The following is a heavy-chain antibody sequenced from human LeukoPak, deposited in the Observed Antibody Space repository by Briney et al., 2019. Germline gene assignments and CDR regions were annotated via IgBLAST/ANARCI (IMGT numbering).Heavy chain of an antibody. CDR2: IIPIFGTA. CDR3: ARVYCSGGSCHNWFDP. J-gene: IGHJ5*02. V-gene: IGHV1-69*05. D-gene: IGHD2-15*01. CDR1: GGTFSSYA. Sequence: ASVKVSCKASGGTFSSYAISWVRQAPGQGLEWMGRIIPIFGTANYAQKFQGRVTITTDESTGTAYMELSSLRSEDTAVYYCARVYCSGGSCHNWFDPWGQGTLVTVSS.